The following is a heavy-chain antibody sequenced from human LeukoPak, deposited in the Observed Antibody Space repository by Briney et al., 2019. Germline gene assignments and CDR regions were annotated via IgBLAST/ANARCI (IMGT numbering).Heavy chain of an antibody. CDR3: APEGIDSMDV. Sequence: PAGTLSLTCTVSGGSISSYYWNWLRQPPGKGLEGVGYIYYSGSTYYNPSLQSRVTISVDTTKNQFSLKLSTVTAADTAVYYCAPEGIDSMDVWGQGTTVTVSS. CDR1: GGSISSYY. J-gene: IGHJ6*02. V-gene: IGHV4-59*06. D-gene: IGHD2-15*01. CDR2: IYYSGST.